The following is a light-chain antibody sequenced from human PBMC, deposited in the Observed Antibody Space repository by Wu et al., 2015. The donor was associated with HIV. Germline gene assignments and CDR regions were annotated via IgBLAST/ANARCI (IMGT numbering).Light chain of an antibody. J-gene: IGKJ5*01. CDR1: QSISSY. V-gene: IGKV1-39*01. Sequence: DIQMTQSPSSLSASVGDRVTITCRASQSISSYLNWYQQKPGKAPKLLIYAASSLQSGVPSRFSGSGSGTDFTLTISSLQPEDFATYYCQQFNSYPQTFGQGTRLEIK. CDR3: QQFNSYPQT. CDR2: AAS.